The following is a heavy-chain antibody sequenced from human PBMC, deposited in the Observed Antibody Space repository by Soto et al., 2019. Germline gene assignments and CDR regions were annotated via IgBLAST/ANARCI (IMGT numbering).Heavy chain of an antibody. CDR3: ARGRYDILTGYPAGYFDY. CDR1: GGSISSSGYY. CDR2: IYYSGST. D-gene: IGHD3-9*01. V-gene: IGHV4-39*01. Sequence: SETLSLTCTVSGGSISSSGYYWGWIRQPPGKGLEWIGSIYYSGSTYYNPSLKSRVTISVDTSKNQFSLKLSSVTAADTAVYYCARGRYDILTGYPAGYFDYWGQGTLVTVSS. J-gene: IGHJ4*02.